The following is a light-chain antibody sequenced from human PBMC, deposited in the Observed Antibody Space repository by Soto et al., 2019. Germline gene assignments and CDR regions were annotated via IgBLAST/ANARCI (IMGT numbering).Light chain of an antibody. Sequence: MQMTDSASSLSASVGYRVTITRXAIQSISSYLNWYQQKPGKAPKLLIYAASSLQSGVPSRFSGSGSGTDFTLTISRLQPEDFATYYCQQSDSTEGWTVGQGTKVEIK. CDR2: AAS. J-gene: IGKJ1*01. CDR1: QSISSY. CDR3: QQSDSTEGWT. V-gene: IGKV1-39*01.